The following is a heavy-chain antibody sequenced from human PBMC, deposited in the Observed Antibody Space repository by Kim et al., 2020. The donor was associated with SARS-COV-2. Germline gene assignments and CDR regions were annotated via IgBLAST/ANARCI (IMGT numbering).Heavy chain of an antibody. CDR2: ISCDSGNI. D-gene: IGHD6-6*01. Sequence: GGSLRLSCAASGFTFGDYAMNWVRQAPGKGLEWVAGISCDSGNIAYADSVKGRFSISRDNAKNSLYLQMNSLRAEDTALYYCAKAKAARHFDYWGQGTLVTVSS. CDR3: AKAKAARHFDY. V-gene: IGHV3-9*01. CDR1: GFTFGDYA. J-gene: IGHJ4*02.